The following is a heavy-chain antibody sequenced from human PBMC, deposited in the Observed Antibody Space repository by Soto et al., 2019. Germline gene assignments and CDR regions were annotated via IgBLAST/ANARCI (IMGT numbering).Heavy chain of an antibody. J-gene: IGHJ3*02. Sequence: QVQLQESGPGRVKPSQTLSLTCTVSGGSISSDDYYWTWIRQPPGKGLEWIGYIYYTGNTFYNPSLKSRLTISIDTSNKQFSLKLTSVTAADTAVYYCSREALEDDAFNIW. CDR3: SREALEDDAFNI. CDR2: IYYTGNT. D-gene: IGHD3-16*02. CDR1: GGSISSDDYY. V-gene: IGHV4-30-4*01.